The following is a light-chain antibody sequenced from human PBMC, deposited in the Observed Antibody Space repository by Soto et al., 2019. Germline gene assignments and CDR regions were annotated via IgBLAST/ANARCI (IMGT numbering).Light chain of an antibody. J-gene: IGLJ3*02. CDR1: SSDVGGYIF. CDR3: SSYTSRSTWV. Sequence: QSVLTQPASVSGSPGQSITISCTGTSSDVGGYIFVSWYQQHPGKAPKLMVYEVSNRPSGVSDRFSGSKSGNTASLTISGLQAEDEAEYYCSSYTSRSTWVFGGGTKLTVL. CDR2: EVS. V-gene: IGLV2-14*01.